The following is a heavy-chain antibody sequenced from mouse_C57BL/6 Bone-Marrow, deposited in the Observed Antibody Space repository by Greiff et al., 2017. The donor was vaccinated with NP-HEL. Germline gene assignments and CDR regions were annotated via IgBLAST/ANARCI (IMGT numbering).Heavy chain of an antibody. CDR2: IDPSDSYT. J-gene: IGHJ3*01. Sequence: QVQLQQPGAELVRPGTSVKLSCKASGYTFTSYWMHWVKQRPGQGLEWIGVIDPSDSYTNYNQKFKGKATLHVDTSSSTAYMQLSSLTSEDSAVYYCARRGEVYDGYYSFAYWGQGTLVTVSA. CDR1: GYTFTSYW. V-gene: IGHV1-59*01. D-gene: IGHD2-3*01. CDR3: ARRGEVYDGYYSFAY.